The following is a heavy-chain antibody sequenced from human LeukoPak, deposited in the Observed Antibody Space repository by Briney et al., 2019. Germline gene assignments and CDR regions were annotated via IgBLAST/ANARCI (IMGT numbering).Heavy chain of an antibody. V-gene: IGHV3-23*01. CDR3: AKAHGPYCSGGSCYCNY. J-gene: IGHJ4*02. CDR2: ISGSVGST. Sequence: GGSRRLACAVSGFTFSSYAISWVRQAAGKGLEWVSVISGSVGSTSYADSVKGRFTISRDTPKNTLYLQMNSLRAEDTAVYSCAKAHGPYCSGGSCYCNYWGQGTLVTVSS. CDR1: GFTFSSYA. D-gene: IGHD2-15*01.